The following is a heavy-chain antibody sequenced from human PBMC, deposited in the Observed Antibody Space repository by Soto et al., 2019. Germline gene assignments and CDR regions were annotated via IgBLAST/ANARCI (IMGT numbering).Heavy chain of an antibody. CDR2: VYYSGST. Sequence: WISKNKGKGLEWIGYVYYSGSTKYNPSLKSRVTISIDRSKNRFSLKLNSVTAADTAVYYCARDPGILGSVKGFDPWVQGTLVTVFS. J-gene: IGHJ5*02. V-gene: IGHV4-59*13. CDR3: ARDPGILGSVKGFDP. D-gene: IGHD1-20*01.